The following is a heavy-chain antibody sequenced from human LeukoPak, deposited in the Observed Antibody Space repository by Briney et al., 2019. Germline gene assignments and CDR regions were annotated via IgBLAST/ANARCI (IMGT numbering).Heavy chain of an antibody. D-gene: IGHD3-22*01. CDR1: GGSINTYY. J-gene: IGHJ5*02. Sequence: SETLSLTCTVSGGSINTYYWSWIRQPAGKGLEWIGRIYTSGSTNYNPSLKSRATLSVDTSKNQLSLKLSSVTAADTAVYYCARDRYYYDSSSYYYRFDPWGQGTLVTVSS. CDR3: ARDRYYYDSSSYYYRFDP. CDR2: IYTSGST. V-gene: IGHV4-4*07.